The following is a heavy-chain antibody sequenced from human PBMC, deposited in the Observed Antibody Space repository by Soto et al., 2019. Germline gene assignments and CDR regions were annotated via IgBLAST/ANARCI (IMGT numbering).Heavy chain of an antibody. Sequence: ASVKVSCKASNYTFTSYGITWVRQAPGQGLEWMGWINPNSGGTNYAQKFQGWVTMTRDTSISTAYMELSRLRSDDTAVYYCARTYGSGSHYYYYGMDVWGQGTTVTVSS. CDR1: NYTFTSYG. V-gene: IGHV1-2*04. D-gene: IGHD3-10*01. CDR3: ARTYGSGSHYYYYGMDV. J-gene: IGHJ6*02. CDR2: INPNSGGT.